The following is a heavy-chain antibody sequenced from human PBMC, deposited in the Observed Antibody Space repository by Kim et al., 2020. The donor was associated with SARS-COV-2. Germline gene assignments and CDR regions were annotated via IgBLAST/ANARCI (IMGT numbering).Heavy chain of an antibody. D-gene: IGHD2-15*01. Sequence: YEDSVKGRLTISRDNSKNTQYLQMNSLRAEDTAVYYCAKCRGGSCYSSSDYWGQGSLVTVSS. J-gene: IGHJ4*02. V-gene: IGHV3-23*01. CDR3: AKCRGGSCYSSSDY.